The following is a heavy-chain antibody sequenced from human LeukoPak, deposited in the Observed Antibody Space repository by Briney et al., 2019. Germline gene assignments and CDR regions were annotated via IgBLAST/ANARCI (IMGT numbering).Heavy chain of an antibody. CDR1: GFTFSSYG. J-gene: IGHJ6*03. CDR2: ISYDGSNK. V-gene: IGHV3-30*18. CDR3: AKNTISGGHYQYYMDV. Sequence: GGSLRLSCAASGFTFSSYGMHWVRQTPNKGLEWVAVISYDGSNKYYADSVKGRFTISRDNSKNTLFLQMNSLRAEDTAVYYCAKNTISGGHYQYYMDVWGKGTTVTVSS. D-gene: IGHD3-16*02.